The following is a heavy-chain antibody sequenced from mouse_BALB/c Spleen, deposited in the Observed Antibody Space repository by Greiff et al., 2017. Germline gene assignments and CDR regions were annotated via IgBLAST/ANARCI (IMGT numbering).Heavy chain of an antibody. Sequence: EVHLVESGGGLVKPGGSLKLSCAASGFTFSDYYMYWVRQTPEKRLEWVATISDGGSYTYYPDSVKGRFTISRDNAKNNLYLQMSSLKSEDTAMYYCARGGMDYWGQGTSVTVSS. CDR3: ARGGMDY. V-gene: IGHV5-4*02. CDR1: GFTFSDYY. CDR2: ISDGGSYT. J-gene: IGHJ4*01.